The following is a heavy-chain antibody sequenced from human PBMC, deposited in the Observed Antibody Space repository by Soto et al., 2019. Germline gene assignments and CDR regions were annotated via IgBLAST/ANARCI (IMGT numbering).Heavy chain of an antibody. CDR1: GYTFTNFG. V-gene: IGHV1-18*01. CDR2: ISAYNGNT. J-gene: IGHJ4*02. CDR3: ARGGPPIDY. D-gene: IGHD3-16*01. Sequence: QVQLVQSGAEVKKPGASVKVSCKASGYTFTNFGISWVRQAPGQGLEWMGWISAYNGNTNYAQKFQGRVTMTTDPSTSTAYMEVSSRGFDDAAGYYCARGGPPIDYCGQGILVTVSS.